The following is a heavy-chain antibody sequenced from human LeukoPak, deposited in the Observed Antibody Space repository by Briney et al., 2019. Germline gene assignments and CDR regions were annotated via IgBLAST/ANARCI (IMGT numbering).Heavy chain of an antibody. J-gene: IGHJ4*02. CDR3: ARAQASAGGDY. CDR1: GYTFTSYA. CDR2: INAGNGNT. V-gene: IGHV1-3*01. Sequence: ASVRVSCKASGYTFTSYAMHWVRQAPGQRLEWMGWINAGNGNTKYSQKFQGRVTITRDTSASTAYMELSSLRSEDTAVYYCARAQASAGGDYWGQGTLVTVSS. D-gene: IGHD4-23*01.